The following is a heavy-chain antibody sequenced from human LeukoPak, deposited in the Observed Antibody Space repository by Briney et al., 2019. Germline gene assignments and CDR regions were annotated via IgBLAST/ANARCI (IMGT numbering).Heavy chain of an antibody. D-gene: IGHD1-26*01. V-gene: IGHV1-2*04. CDR3: ARDLTSTSNWEFDY. Sequence: ASVKVSCKXSGYMFADYFIHWVRQAPGQGLEWMGRINPNTGGAEYPPKFQGWVTMTRDTSISTAYAEVNRLISDDTAVYYCARDLTSTSNWEFDYWGQGTLVIVSS. CDR1: GYMFADYF. CDR2: INPNTGGA. J-gene: IGHJ4*02.